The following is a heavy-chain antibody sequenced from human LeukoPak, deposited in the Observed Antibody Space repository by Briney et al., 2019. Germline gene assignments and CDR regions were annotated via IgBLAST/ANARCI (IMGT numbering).Heavy chain of an antibody. CDR3: ARGTVTSRTWYFDL. V-gene: IGHV3-30*04. CDR1: GFTFSSYA. D-gene: IGHD4-17*01. Sequence: GRSLTLSCAASGFTFSSYAMHWVRQAPGKGLEWVAVISYDGSNKFYADSVKGRLTFSRDNSKNTLYLQMNSLRAEETAVYYCARGTVTSRTWYFDLWGRGTLVTVSS. CDR2: ISYDGSNK. J-gene: IGHJ2*01.